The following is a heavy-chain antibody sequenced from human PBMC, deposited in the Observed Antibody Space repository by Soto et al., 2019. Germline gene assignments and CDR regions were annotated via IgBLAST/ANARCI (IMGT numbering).Heavy chain of an antibody. CDR3: ARGNALDV. D-gene: IGHD1-1*01. Sequence: QGQLQQSGPGLVKPSQTLSLTCAISGDSVSSDITPWNWIRQSPSRGLEWLGRTYYRSKWFHVYAASVKSRTTINTDTSKNQFPLELNSLTLEDTAVYYCARGNALDVWGQGTVVTVSS. CDR1: GDSVSSDITP. V-gene: IGHV6-1*01. CDR2: TYYRSKWFH. J-gene: IGHJ3*01.